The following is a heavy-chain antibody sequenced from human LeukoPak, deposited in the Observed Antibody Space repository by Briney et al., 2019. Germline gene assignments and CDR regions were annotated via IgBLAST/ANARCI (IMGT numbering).Heavy chain of an antibody. V-gene: IGHV3-11*04. CDR3: ARAGELRYMDV. Sequence: GGSLRLSCAASGFTFSDYYMSWIRQAPGKGLEWVSTIKGIGPTTYYADSVKGRFTISRDNARNSLFLQMSSLRADDTAIYYCARAGELRYMDVWGKGTAVTVPS. J-gene: IGHJ6*03. CDR1: GFTFSDYY. CDR2: IKGIGPTT. D-gene: IGHD3-16*01.